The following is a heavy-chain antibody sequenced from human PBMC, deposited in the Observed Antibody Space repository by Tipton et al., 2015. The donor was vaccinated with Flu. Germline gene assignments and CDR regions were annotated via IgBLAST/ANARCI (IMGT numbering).Heavy chain of an antibody. J-gene: IGHJ4*02. Sequence: QSGAEVKKPGASVRVSCKTSGHTFSSGYYMHWVRQAPGQGLEWMGWINPDSGGTNYGQKFQGRVTMTRDTSISTAYMEVTGLRYDDTAVYYCATMLFGVGDEWGQGTLATVSS. CDR2: INPDSGGT. D-gene: IGHD3-3*01. V-gene: IGHV1-2*02. CDR3: ATMLFGVGDE. CDR1: GHTFSSGYY.